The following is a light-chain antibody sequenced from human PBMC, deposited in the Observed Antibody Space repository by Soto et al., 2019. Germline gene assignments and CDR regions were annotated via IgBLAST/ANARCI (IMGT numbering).Light chain of an antibody. CDR2: DVS. J-gene: IGLJ1*01. V-gene: IGLV2-14*01. CDR1: SSDIGGYNY. Sequence: SALAQPASVSGSPGQSITISCTGTSSDIGGYNYVSWYQQHPGKVPKLMIYDVSNRPSGVSNRFSGSKSGNTASLTISGLQAEDEADYYCSSYTSSKGVFGTGTKVTVL. CDR3: SSYTSSKGV.